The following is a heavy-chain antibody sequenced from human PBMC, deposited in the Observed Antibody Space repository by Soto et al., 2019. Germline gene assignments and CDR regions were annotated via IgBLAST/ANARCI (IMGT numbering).Heavy chain of an antibody. CDR3: ARTYYYGSGSLYYFDY. J-gene: IGHJ4*02. V-gene: IGHV4-59*01. CDR1: GGSISSYY. CDR2: IYYSGST. D-gene: IGHD3-10*01. Sequence: SETLSLTCTVSGGSISSYYWSWIRQPPGKGLEWIGYIYYSGSTNYNPSLKSRVTISVDTSKNQFSLKLSSVTAADTAVYYCARTYYYGSGSLYYFDYWGQGTLVTVS.